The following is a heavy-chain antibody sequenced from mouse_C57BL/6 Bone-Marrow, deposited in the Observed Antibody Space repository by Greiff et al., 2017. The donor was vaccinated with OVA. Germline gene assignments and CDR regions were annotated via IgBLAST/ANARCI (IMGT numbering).Heavy chain of an antibody. CDR1: GFSLTSYG. D-gene: IGHD4-1*01. CDR2: IWSGGST. V-gene: IGHV2-2*01. J-gene: IGHJ4*01. CDR3: ASRLGRAMDY. Sequence: VKLVESGPGLVQPSQSLSITCTVSGFSLTSYGVHWVRQSPGKGLEWLGVIWSGGSTDYNAAFISRLSISKDNSKSQVFFKMNSLQADDTAIYYCASRLGRAMDYWGQGTSVTVSS.